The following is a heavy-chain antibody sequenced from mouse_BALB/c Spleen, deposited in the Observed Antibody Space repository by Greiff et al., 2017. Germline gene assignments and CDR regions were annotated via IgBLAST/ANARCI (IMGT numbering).Heavy chain of an antibody. Sequence: VQLHQSGAELAKPGASVKMYCKASGYTFTSYWMHWVKQRPGQGLEWIGYINPSTGYTEYNQKFKDKATLTADKSSSTAYMQLSSLTSEDSAVYYCAIRRDYAMDYWGQGTSVTVSS. V-gene: IGHV1-7*01. CDR2: INPSTGYT. J-gene: IGHJ4*01. CDR1: GYTFTSYW. CDR3: AIRRDYAMDY. D-gene: IGHD2-12*01.